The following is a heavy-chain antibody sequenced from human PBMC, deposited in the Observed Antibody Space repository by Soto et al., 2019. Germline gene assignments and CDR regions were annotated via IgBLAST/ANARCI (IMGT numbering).Heavy chain of an antibody. D-gene: IGHD5-12*01. Sequence: ASVKVSCKASGYSFTTYAIHWVRKATGQRQERMGWISAGNGNTKYSQKFQDRVTITRDTSASTVYMELNTLSSEDTALDYGARGYSGNDVWFDTWGKGTQGTVSS. V-gene: IGHV1-3*01. J-gene: IGHJ5*01. CDR3: ARGYSGNDVWFDT. CDR2: ISAGNGNT. CDR1: GYSFTTYA.